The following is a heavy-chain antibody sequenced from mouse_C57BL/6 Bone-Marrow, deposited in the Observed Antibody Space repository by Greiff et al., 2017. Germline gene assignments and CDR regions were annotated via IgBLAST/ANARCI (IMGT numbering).Heavy chain of an antibody. CDR1: GYAFTNYL. CDR2: INPGSGGT. V-gene: IGHV1-54*01. Sequence: QVHVKQSGAELVRPGTSVKVSCKASGYAFTNYLIEWVKQRPGQGLEWIGVINPGSGGTNYNEKFKGKATLTADKSSSTAYMQLSSLTSEDSAVYVCAREGERGWYFDVWGTGTTVTVSS. CDR3: AREGERGWYFDV. J-gene: IGHJ1*03.